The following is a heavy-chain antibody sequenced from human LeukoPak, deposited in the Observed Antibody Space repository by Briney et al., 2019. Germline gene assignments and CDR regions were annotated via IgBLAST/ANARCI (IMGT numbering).Heavy chain of an antibody. V-gene: IGHV3-7*01. CDR1: GFTFNRCW. CDR2: INQDGREP. D-gene: IGHD2-21*02. Sequence: GWSLRLYCVVSGFTFNRCWMNWVRQAAGKGLEWVAHINQDGREPSYVDSVKGRFTISRDNAQNSMYLQMNSLRVEDTAVYYCTSWGDTTAEYFLRRGQGTLVTASP. J-gene: IGHJ1*01. CDR3: TSWGDTTAEYFLR.